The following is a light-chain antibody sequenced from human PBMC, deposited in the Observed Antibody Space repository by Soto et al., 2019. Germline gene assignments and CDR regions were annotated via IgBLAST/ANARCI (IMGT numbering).Light chain of an antibody. CDR3: FSHRGGDSHV. V-gene: IGLV2-14*01. J-gene: IGLJ1*01. CDR2: GVT. CDR1: SSDVGAYNY. Sequence: QSVLTQPASVFGSPGQSITISCTGTSSDVGAYNYVSWYQQYPSKAPKLMIYGVTNRPSGVSNRFSGSKTGNTASLTISGLQAEDEADYYCFSHRGGDSHVFGTGTKVTVL.